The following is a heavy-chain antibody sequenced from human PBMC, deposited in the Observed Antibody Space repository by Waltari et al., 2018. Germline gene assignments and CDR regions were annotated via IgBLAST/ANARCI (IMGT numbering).Heavy chain of an antibody. V-gene: IGHV4-4*02. CDR3: ARDRGRGLYLDS. CDR2: IHGSGRI. J-gene: IGHJ4*02. Sequence: VQLPESGPGLLKPSGTLSVTCAVSGDSLSGSFWWSWVRQTPGKGLEWIGQIHGSGRINYNPSLESRVTVSRDTSNNQFSLKLTSATAADTAVYFCARDRGRGLYLDSWGQGILVTVSP. CDR1: GDSLSGSFW. D-gene: IGHD5-12*01.